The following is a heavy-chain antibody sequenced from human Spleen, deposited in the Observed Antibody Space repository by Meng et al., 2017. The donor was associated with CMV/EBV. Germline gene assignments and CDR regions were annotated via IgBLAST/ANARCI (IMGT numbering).Heavy chain of an antibody. V-gene: IGHV3-74*01. Sequence: GESLKISCAASGFTFSSYWMHWVRQAPGKGLVWVSRIGGSGGSTYYADSVKGRFTISRDNSKNTLYLQMNSLRAEDTAVYYCARGSGSYYYYYGMDVWGQGTTVTVSS. CDR2: IGGSGGST. CDR1: GFTFSSYW. D-gene: IGHD6-25*01. J-gene: IGHJ6*02. CDR3: ARGSGSYYYYYGMDV.